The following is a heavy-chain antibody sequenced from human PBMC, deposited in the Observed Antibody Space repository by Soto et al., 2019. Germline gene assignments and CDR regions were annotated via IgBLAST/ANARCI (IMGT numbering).Heavy chain of an antibody. CDR2: IKQDGSEK. D-gene: IGHD4-17*01. CDR3: AREGYGAQADY. CDR1: GFTFSSYW. Sequence: QPGGSLRLSCAASGFTFSSYWMNWVRQAPGKGLEWVANIKQDGSEKYYVDSVKGRITISRDNAKNSLYLQMNSLRAEDTAVYYCAREGYGAQADYWGQGTLVTVSS. J-gene: IGHJ4*02. V-gene: IGHV3-7*03.